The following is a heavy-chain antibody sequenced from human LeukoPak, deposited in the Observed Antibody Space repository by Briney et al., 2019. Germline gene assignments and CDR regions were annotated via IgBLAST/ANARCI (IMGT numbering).Heavy chain of an antibody. Sequence: SETLSLTCTVSGGSISSYYWSWIRQPPGKGLDWIGYIYYSGSTNYNPSLKSRVTISVDTSKNQFSLKLSSVTAADTAVYYCARGLGEMATTRKDFYYFDYWGQGTLVTVSS. CDR3: ARGLGEMATTRKDFYYFDY. CDR1: GGSISSYY. V-gene: IGHV4-59*08. D-gene: IGHD3-10*01. J-gene: IGHJ4*02. CDR2: IYYSGST.